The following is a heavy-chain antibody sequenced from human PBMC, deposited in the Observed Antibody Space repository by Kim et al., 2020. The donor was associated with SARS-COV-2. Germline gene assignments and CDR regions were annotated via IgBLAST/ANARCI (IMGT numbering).Heavy chain of an antibody. D-gene: IGHD6-13*01. CDR3: AKGERDSSSWTHFDY. V-gene: IGHV3-23*01. Sequence: DPVTGRFDSARDNTKNTLDLQMTSLRAEDTAVYYCAKGERDSSSWTHFDYWGQGTLVTVSS. J-gene: IGHJ4*02.